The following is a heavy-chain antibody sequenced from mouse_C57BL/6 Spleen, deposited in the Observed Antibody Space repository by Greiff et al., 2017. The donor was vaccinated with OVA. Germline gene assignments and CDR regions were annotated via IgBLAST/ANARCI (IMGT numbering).Heavy chain of an antibody. CDR2: IHPSDSDT. D-gene: IGHD2-4*01. Sequence: GQLQTPCTKLVKPGASVKVSCKASGYTFTSYWMHWVKQRPGQGLEWIGRIHPSDSDTNYNQKFKGKATLTVDKSSSTAYMQLSSLTSEDSAVYYCAIYYYDYDEGDFDYWGQGTTLTVSS. CDR1: GYTFTSYW. V-gene: IGHV1-74*01. CDR3: AIYYYDYDEGDFDY. J-gene: IGHJ2*01.